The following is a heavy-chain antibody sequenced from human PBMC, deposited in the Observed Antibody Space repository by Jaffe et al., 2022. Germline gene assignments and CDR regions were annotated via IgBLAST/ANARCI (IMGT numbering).Heavy chain of an antibody. Sequence: EVQLVETGGGLIQPGGSLRLSCAASGFTVSSNYMSWVRQAPGKGLEWVSVIYSGGSTYYADSVKGRFTISRDNSKNTLYLQMNSLRAEDTAVYYCAKTGVDTAMVFDYWGQGTLVTVSS. CDR1: GFTVSSNY. V-gene: IGHV3-53*02. CDR2: IYSGGST. CDR3: AKTGVDTAMVFDY. D-gene: IGHD5-18*01. J-gene: IGHJ4*02.